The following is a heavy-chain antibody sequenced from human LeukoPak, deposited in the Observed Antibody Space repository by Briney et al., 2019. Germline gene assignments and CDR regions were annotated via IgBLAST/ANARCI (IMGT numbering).Heavy chain of an antibody. CDR1: GFTVSSNY. D-gene: IGHD6-19*01. V-gene: IGHV3-21*01. CDR3: ARFIGPEYSSGWYEHY. J-gene: IGHJ4*02. Sequence: PGGSLRLSCAASGFTVSSNYMSWVRQAPGKGLEWVSSISSSSSYIYYADSVKGRFTISRDNAKNSLYLQMNSLRAEDTAVYYCARFIGPEYSSGWYEHYWGQGTLVTVSS. CDR2: ISSSSSYI.